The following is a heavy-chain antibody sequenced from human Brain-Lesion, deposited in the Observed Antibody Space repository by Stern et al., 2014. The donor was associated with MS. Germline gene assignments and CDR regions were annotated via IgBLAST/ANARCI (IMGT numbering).Heavy chain of an antibody. V-gene: IGHV3-15*01. CDR3: VAGAQLWL. J-gene: IGHJ4*02. D-gene: IGHD1-1*01. CDR2: IKSRTDGGTA. Sequence: EVQLLESGGGLVKSGGSLRLSCAASGFTFSQAWMGWVRQVPGKGLEWVGHIKSRTDGGTANYAASVKDRFTVSRDKSANMLYLQMNSLTIEDTAVYYCVAGAQLWLWGQGTLVTVSS. CDR1: GFTFSQAW.